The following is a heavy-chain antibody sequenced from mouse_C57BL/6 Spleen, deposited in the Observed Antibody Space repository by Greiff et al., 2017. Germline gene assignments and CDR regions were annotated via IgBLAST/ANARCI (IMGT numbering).Heavy chain of an antibody. CDR3: ARDRRRDAMDY. CDR1: GYSITSGYY. Sequence: EVKLMESGPGLVKPSQSLSLTCSVTGYSITSGYYWNWIRQFPGNKLEWMGYISYDGSNNYNPSLKNRISITRDTSKNQFFLKLNSVTTEDTATYYCARDRRRDAMDYWGQGTSHTVSS. CDR2: ISYDGSN. J-gene: IGHJ4*01. V-gene: IGHV3-6*01.